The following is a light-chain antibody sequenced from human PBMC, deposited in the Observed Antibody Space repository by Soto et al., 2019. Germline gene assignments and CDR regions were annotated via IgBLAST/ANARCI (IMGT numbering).Light chain of an antibody. Sequence: QSALTQPASVSGSPGQSITISCTGTSSDVGNYNLVSWYQQHPGKAPKLIIYEVTARPSGISDRFSASKSGNTASLTISGLQAEDEADYYCCSFALSHTFLFGGGTKLTVL. CDR3: CSFALSHTFL. J-gene: IGLJ3*02. CDR2: EVT. V-gene: IGLV2-23*02. CDR1: SSDVGNYNL.